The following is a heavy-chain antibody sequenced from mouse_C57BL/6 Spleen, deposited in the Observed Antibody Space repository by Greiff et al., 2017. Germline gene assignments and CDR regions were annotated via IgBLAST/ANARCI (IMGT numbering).Heavy chain of an antibody. D-gene: IGHD2-4*01. J-gene: IGHJ2*01. CDR2: ISYDGSN. Sequence: EVQVVESGPGLVKPSQSLSLTCSVTGYSITSGYYWNWIRQFPGNKLEWMGYISYDGSNNYNPSLKNRISITRDTSKNQFFLKLKSVTTEDTAPYYCAIYDYDRTFDYWGQGTTLAVSS. V-gene: IGHV3-6*01. CDR3: AIYDYDRTFDY. CDR1: GYSITSGYY.